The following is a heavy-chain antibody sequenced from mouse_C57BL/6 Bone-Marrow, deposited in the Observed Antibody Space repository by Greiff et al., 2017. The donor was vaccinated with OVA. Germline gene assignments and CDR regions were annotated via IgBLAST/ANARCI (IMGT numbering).Heavy chain of an antibody. Sequence: EVKLMESGGGLVKPGGSLKLSCAASGFTFSSYAMSWVRQTPEKRLEWVATISDGGSYTYYPDNVKGRFTISRDNAKNNLYLQMSHLKSEDTAMYYCARDEGYSYDGRGFDYGGQGTTLTVSS. CDR3: ARDEGYSYDGRGFDY. V-gene: IGHV5-4*01. CDR2: ISDGGSYT. J-gene: IGHJ2*01. D-gene: IGHD1-1*02. CDR1: GFTFSSYA.